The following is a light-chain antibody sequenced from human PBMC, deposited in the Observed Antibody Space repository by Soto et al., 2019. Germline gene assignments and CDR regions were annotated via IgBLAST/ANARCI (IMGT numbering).Light chain of an antibody. J-gene: IGKJ4*01. CDR1: QSVTSN. V-gene: IGKV3-15*01. CDR2: GAS. Sequence: TQSPATLSVSPGERATLSCRASQSVTSNIAWYQQKPGQAPRLLIYGASTRATGIPARFSGSGSGTEFTLTISSLQSEDSAVDYCQQYNDWPPLTFGGGNKVEIK. CDR3: QQYNDWPPLT.